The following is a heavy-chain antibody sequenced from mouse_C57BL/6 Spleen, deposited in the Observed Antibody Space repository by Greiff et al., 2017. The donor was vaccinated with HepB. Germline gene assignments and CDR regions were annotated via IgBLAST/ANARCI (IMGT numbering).Heavy chain of an antibody. CDR1: GFTFTDYY. J-gene: IGHJ4*01. D-gene: IGHD1-1*01. CDR3: ARITTLYYYAMDY. V-gene: IGHV7-3*01. CDR2: IRNKANGYTT. Sequence: DVMLVESGGGLVQPGGSLSLSCAASGFTFTDYYMSWVRQPPGKALEWLGFIRNKANGYTTEYSASVKSRFTITRDNSQRILYLQMNALRAEERATYYCARITTLYYYAMDYWGQVTSVTVSS.